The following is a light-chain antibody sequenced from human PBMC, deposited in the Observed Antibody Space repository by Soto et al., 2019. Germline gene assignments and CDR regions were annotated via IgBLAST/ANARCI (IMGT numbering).Light chain of an antibody. CDR1: QSLLHSNGYNY. Sequence: DIVMTQSPLSLPVTPGEPASISCRSSQSLLHSNGYNYLDWYLQKPGQSPQLLIYLGSTRGSGVPDRFSGSGSGIDFTLKISRVEAEDVGVYYCMQALQTPPYTFGQGTKLEIK. CDR3: MQALQTPPYT. CDR2: LGS. V-gene: IGKV2-28*01. J-gene: IGKJ2*01.